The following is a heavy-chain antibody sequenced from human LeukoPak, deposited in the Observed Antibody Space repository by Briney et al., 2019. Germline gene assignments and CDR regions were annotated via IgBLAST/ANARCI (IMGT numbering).Heavy chain of an antibody. J-gene: IGHJ6*03. Sequence: QPGGSLRLSCAASGFTFSSYAMSWVRQAPGKGLEWVGFIRSKAYGGTTEYAASVKGRFTISRDDSKSIAYLQMNSLKTEDTAVYYCTRAKLEYCSGGSCYPRGTPDYYYYMDVWGKGTTVTVSS. CDR3: TRAKLEYCSGGSCYPRGTPDYYYYMDV. V-gene: IGHV3-49*04. CDR2: IRSKAYGGTT. CDR1: GFTFSSYA. D-gene: IGHD2-15*01.